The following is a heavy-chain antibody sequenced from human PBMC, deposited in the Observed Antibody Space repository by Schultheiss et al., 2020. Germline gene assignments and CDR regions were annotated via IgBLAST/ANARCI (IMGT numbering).Heavy chain of an antibody. CDR3: ARDETPFWSGYYSWFDP. J-gene: IGHJ5*02. V-gene: IGHV3-48*04. CDR1: GFTFSSYW. Sequence: GGSLRLSCAASGFTFSSYWMSWVRQAPGKGLEWVSYISSSGSTIYYADSVKGRFTISRDNAKNSLYLQMSSLRSEDTAVYYCARDETPFWSGYYSWFDPWGQGTLVTVSS. CDR2: ISSSGSTI. D-gene: IGHD3-3*01.